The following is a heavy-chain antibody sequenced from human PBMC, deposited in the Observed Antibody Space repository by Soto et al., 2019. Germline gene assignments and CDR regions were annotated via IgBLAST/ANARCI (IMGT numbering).Heavy chain of an antibody. D-gene: IGHD3-10*01. CDR3: ARDKWFGSYGMDV. CDR2: IYNSGST. J-gene: IGHJ6*02. Sequence: SETLSLTCTVSGGSVTSGSYYWSWIRQPPGKGLEWIGYIYNSGSTNYNPSLKSRVTISVDTSKNQISLKLSSVTAADTAVYYCARDKWFGSYGMDVWGQGTTVTVSS. V-gene: IGHV4-61*01. CDR1: GGSVTSGSYY.